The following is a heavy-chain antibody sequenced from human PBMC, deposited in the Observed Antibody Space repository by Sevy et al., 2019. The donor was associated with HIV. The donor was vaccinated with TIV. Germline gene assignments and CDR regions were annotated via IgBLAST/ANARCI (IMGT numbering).Heavy chain of an antibody. V-gene: IGHV3-30*04. CDR3: ARFPSQRAFDI. CDR1: GSTFSNYA. J-gene: IGHJ3*02. CDR2: VSYDGADT. Sequence: GGSLRLSCAASGSTFSNYAMHWVRQTPDRGLEWVAVVSYDGADTSYADSVKGRFTVSRDNSKSTLYLQMNSLRVDDSAVYFCARFPSQRAFDIWGQGTTVTVSS.